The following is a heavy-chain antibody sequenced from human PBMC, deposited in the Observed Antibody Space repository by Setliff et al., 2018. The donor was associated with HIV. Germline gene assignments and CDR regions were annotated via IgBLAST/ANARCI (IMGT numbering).Heavy chain of an antibody. J-gene: IGHJ3*02. D-gene: IGHD1-26*01. CDR2: ISGAGRST. Sequence: LSLTCAASGFTLSTYAMSWVRQAPGKGLEWVSAISGAGRSTYYADSVKGRFTISRDNSKNTLYLQMNSLRAEDTAVYYCAKVLFSGSNAEAAFDIWGQGTMVTVSS. CDR1: GFTLSTYA. CDR3: AKVLFSGSNAEAAFDI. V-gene: IGHV3-23*01.